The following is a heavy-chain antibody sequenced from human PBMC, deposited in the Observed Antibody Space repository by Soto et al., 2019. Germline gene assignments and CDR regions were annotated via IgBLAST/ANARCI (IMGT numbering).Heavy chain of an antibody. Sequence: GGSLRLSCAASGFTFSSYAMSWVRQAPGKGLEWVSAISGSGGSTYYADSVKGRFTISRDNSKNTLYLQMNSLRAEDTAVYYCANPQVVITSYYYGMDVWGQGTTVTVSS. V-gene: IGHV3-23*01. J-gene: IGHJ6*02. CDR1: GFTFSSYA. CDR3: ANPQVVITSYYYGMDV. CDR2: ISGSGGST. D-gene: IGHD3-22*01.